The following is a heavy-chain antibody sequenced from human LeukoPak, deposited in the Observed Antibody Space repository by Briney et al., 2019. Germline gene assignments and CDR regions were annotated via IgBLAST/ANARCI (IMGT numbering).Heavy chain of an antibody. CDR1: GGSISSYY. CDR2: IYYSGST. J-gene: IGHJ3*02. D-gene: IGHD6-13*01. CDR3: ARQGAAAAWGAFDI. Sequence: SETLSLTCTVSGGSISSYYWSWIRQPPGKGLEWIGYIYYSGSTNYNPSLKSRVTISVDTSKNQFSLKLSSVTAADAAVYYCARQGAAAAWGAFDIWGQGTMVTVSS. V-gene: IGHV4-59*08.